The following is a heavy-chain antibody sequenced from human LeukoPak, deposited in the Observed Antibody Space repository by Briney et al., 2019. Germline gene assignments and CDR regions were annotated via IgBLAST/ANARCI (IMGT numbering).Heavy chain of an antibody. Sequence: GRSLRLSCAASGFTFSSYGMHWVRQAPGKGLEWVAVISYDGSNKYYADSVKGRFTISRDNSKNTLYLQMNSLRAEDTAVYYCAQRVQLWINWGQGTLVTVSS. J-gene: IGHJ4*02. CDR3: AQRVQLWIN. CDR1: GFTFSSYG. V-gene: IGHV3-30*03. D-gene: IGHD5-18*01. CDR2: ISYDGSNK.